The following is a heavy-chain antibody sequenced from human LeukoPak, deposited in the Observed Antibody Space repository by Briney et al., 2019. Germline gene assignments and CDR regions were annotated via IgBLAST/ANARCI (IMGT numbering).Heavy chain of an antibody. CDR2: IKQDGSEK. CDR1: EFTFSSYW. D-gene: IGHD6-19*01. Sequence: GGSLRLSCAASEFTFSSYWMIWVRQAPGKGLEWVANIKQDGSEKYYVDSVKGRFTISRDNAKNSLYLQMNSLRAEDTAVYYCARVGPGYSSGWYAFDIWGQGTMVTVSS. J-gene: IGHJ3*02. CDR3: ARVGPGYSSGWYAFDI. V-gene: IGHV3-7*01.